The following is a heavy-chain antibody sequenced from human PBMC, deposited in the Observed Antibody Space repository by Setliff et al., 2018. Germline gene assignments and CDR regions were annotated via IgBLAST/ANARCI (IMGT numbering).Heavy chain of an antibody. D-gene: IGHD3-22*01. Sequence: ASVKVSCKASGYSFTDYYIHWVRQAPGQGLEWVGWINPHSGGTTSARKFQGRVTMTRDTSISTAHMELSSLRSDDTAVYYCARAWYDNSGYYYENYYYFMDVWGKGTTVTAP. CDR2: INPHSGGT. CDR3: ARAWYDNSGYYYENYYYFMDV. J-gene: IGHJ6*03. V-gene: IGHV1-2*02. CDR1: GYSFTDYY.